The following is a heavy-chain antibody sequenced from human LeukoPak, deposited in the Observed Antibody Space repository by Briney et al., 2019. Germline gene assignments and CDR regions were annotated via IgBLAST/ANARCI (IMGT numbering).Heavy chain of an antibody. CDR2: IYYSGST. V-gene: IGHV4-59*01. CDR3: AREGLYGDYVWSLDY. D-gene: IGHD4-17*01. CDR1: GDSISSYY. Sequence: SETLSLTCTVSGDSISSYYWSWIRQPPGKGLKWIGYIYYSGSTNYNPSLKSRVTISVDTSKNQFSLKLSSVTAADTAVYYCAREGLYGDYVWSLDYWGQGTLVTVSS. J-gene: IGHJ4*02.